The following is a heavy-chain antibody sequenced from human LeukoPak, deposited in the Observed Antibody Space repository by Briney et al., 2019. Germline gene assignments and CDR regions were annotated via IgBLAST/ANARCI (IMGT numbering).Heavy chain of an antibody. CDR2: IRMDGGEQ. D-gene: IGHD5-24*01. V-gene: IGHV3-7*01. CDR3: ARDKGYNSAY. Sequence: RGSLRLSCAASGFTFSSYWMTWVRQTPGKGLEWMANIRMDGGEQYYMDSVEGRFTISRDNAKNSLYLQMYSLRPEDTAVYYCARDKGYNSAYWGRGTLVTVSS. CDR1: GFTFSSYW. J-gene: IGHJ4*02.